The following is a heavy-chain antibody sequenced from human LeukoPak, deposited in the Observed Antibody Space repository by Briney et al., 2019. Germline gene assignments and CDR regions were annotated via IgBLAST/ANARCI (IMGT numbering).Heavy chain of an antibody. CDR3: ARAWSLRYFDY. CDR2: ISSSSSYT. V-gene: IGHV3-11*06. Sequence: GGSLRLSCAASGFTFSDYYMSWIRQAPGKGLEWVSYISSSSSYTNYADSVKGRFTISRDNAKNSLYLQMNSLRAEDTAVYYCARAWSLRYFDYWGQGTLVTVSS. D-gene: IGHD1-26*01. J-gene: IGHJ4*02. CDR1: GFTFSDYY.